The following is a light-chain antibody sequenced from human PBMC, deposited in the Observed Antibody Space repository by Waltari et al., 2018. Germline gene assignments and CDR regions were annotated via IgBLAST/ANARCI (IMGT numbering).Light chain of an antibody. V-gene: IGLV5-45*03. J-gene: IGLJ3*02. CDR2: YKSDSDK. Sequence: QAVLTQPSSLSASPGASASLTCTLRSGINVGTYRIYWYQQKPGSPPQYLLRYKSDSDKQQGSGVPSRFSGSKDASANAGILLISGLQSEDEADYYFLIWPSSAWVFGGGTKLTVL. CDR1: SGINVGTYR. CDR3: LIWPSSAWV.